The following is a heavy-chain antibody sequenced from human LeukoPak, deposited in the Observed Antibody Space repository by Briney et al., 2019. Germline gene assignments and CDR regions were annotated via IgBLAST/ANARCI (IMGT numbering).Heavy chain of an antibody. CDR3: AREGAPVRSYYYYYMDV. J-gene: IGHJ6*03. D-gene: IGHD1-14*01. Sequence: GASVKVSCKASGYTFTGYHMHWVRQAPGQGLEWMGWINPNSGGTNYAQKFQGRVTMTRDTSISTTYMELSRLRSDDTAVYYCAREGAPVRSYYYYYMDVWGKGTTVTVSS. V-gene: IGHV1-2*02. CDR1: GYTFTGYH. CDR2: INPNSGGT.